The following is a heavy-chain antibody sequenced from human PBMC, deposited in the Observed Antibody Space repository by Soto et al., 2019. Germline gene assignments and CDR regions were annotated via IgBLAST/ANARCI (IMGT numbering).Heavy chain of an antibody. J-gene: IGHJ5*02. Sequence: RRLSCAASGFKFRNYAIHWVRQAPGKGLEWLAVIWFDGSKKYYADSVKGRFTISRDNPKNTVYLDMNSLTADDSGVFYCARAHTMMILDRFDPWGHGTLVTVSS. CDR2: IWFDGSKK. V-gene: IGHV3-33*01. CDR1: GFKFRNYA. D-gene: IGHD3-22*01. CDR3: ARAHTMMILDRFDP.